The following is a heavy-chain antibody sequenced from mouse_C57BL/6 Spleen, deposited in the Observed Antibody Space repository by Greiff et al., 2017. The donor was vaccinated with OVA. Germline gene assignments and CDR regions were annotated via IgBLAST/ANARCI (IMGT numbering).Heavy chain of an antibody. D-gene: IGHD2-5*01. CDR1: GYTFTSYW. Sequence: QVQLKQPGAELVMPGASVKLSCKASGYTFTSYWMHWVKQRPGQGLEWIGEIDPSDSYTNYNQKFKGKSTLTVDKSSSTAYMQLSSLTSEDSAVYYCTRRGYSNYQAYWGQGTLVTVSA. CDR2: IDPSDSYT. J-gene: IGHJ3*01. CDR3: TRRGYSNYQAY. V-gene: IGHV1-69*01.